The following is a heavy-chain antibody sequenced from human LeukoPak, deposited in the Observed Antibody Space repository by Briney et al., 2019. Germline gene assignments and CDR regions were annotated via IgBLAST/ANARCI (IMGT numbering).Heavy chain of an antibody. J-gene: IGHJ6*02. CDR1: GYTFTGYY. CDR2: INPNSGGT. V-gene: IGHV1-2*02. D-gene: IGHD4/OR15-4a*01. CDR3: ARDPRHLTPYYGMDV. Sequence: ASVKVSCKASGYTFTGYYMHWVRQAPGQGLEWMGWINPNSGGTNYVQKFQGRATMTRDTSISTAYMELSRLRSDDTAVYYCARDPRHLTPYYGMDVWGQGTTVTVSS.